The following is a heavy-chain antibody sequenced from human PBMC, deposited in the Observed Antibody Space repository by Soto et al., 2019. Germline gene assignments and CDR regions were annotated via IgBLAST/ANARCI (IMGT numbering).Heavy chain of an antibody. D-gene: IGHD3-10*01. CDR2: IKQDGSEK. Sequence: GGSLRLSCAASGFTFSSYWMSWVRQAPGKGLEWVANIKQDGSEKYYVDSVKGRFTISRDNAKNSVYLQMNRLRAEDTAVYYCAKEVTRITMVRGPIKTDNYYYCMDVWGQGTTVTVSS. V-gene: IGHV3-7*01. CDR3: AKEVTRITMVRGPIKTDNYYYCMDV. CDR1: GFTFSSYW. J-gene: IGHJ6*02.